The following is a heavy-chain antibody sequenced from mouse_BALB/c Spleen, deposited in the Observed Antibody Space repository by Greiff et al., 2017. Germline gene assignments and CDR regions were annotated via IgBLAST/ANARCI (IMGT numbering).Heavy chain of an antibody. CDR3: ARAGLITRGYYYAMDY. CDR1: GYTFTSYV. D-gene: IGHD2-4*01. Sequence: EVQLQQSGPELVKPGASVKMSCKASGYTFTSYVMHWVKQKPGQGLEWIGYINPYNDGTKYNEKFKGKATLTSDKSSSTAYMELSSLTSEDSAVYYCARAGLITRGYYYAMDYWGQGTSVTVSS. J-gene: IGHJ4*01. CDR2: INPYNDGT. V-gene: IGHV1-14*01.